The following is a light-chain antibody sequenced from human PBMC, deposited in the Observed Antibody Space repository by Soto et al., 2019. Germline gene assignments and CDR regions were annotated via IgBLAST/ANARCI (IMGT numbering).Light chain of an antibody. J-gene: IGKJ1*01. CDR1: QSVSSTS. CDR2: GAS. V-gene: IGKV3-20*01. Sequence: EIVLTQSPGTLSFSPGERATLSCRASQSVSSTSLAWYQQKPGQAPRLLIYGASNRATGIPDRFSGSGSGTDFTLTISRLEPQDFAVYYCQQYDGSPPWTFGLGPKV. CDR3: QQYDGSPPWT.